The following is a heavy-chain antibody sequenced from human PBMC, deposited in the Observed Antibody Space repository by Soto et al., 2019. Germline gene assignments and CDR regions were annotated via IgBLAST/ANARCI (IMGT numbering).Heavy chain of an antibody. CDR1: GFTFSDYY. CDR2: ISSSGSTI. D-gene: IGHD2-15*01. Sequence: GGSLRLSCAASGFTFSDYYMSWIRQAPGKGLEWVSYISSSGSTIYYADTVKGRITNSRDNAKNSLYLQMNNQRAEDTAVYYCASDGAYCSGGSCYGSWGQGTLVTVSS. CDR3: ASDGAYCSGGSCYGS. V-gene: IGHV3-11*01. J-gene: IGHJ5*02.